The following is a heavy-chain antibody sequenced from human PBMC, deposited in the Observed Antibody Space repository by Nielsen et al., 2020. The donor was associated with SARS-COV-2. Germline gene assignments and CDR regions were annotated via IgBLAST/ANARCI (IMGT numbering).Heavy chain of an antibody. J-gene: IGHJ4*02. CDR3: ARGLVGATTMGYYFDY. V-gene: IGHV1-69*06. Sequence: WVRQAPGQGLEWMGGIIPIFGTTNYAQKFQDRVTITADTSTSTAYMEVSSLRSEDTAVYYCARGLVGATTMGYYFDYWGQGTLVTVSS. D-gene: IGHD1-26*01. CDR2: IIPIFGTT.